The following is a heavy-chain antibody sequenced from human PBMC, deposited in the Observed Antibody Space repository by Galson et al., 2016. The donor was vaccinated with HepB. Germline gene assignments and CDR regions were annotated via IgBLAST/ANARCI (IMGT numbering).Heavy chain of an antibody. V-gene: IGHV3-30*04. J-gene: IGHJ6*02. D-gene: IGHD3-3*01. Sequence: SLRLSCAASGFSFSNYAMHWVRQAPGKGLECVAIVSYDGRYKYYADSVKGRFTISRDNSKNTLYLQMNSLRADGTALYYCARVQTLVTIFGDYGMDVWGQGTTVTVSS. CDR3: ARVQTLVTIFGDYGMDV. CDR1: GFSFSNYA. CDR2: VSYDGRYK.